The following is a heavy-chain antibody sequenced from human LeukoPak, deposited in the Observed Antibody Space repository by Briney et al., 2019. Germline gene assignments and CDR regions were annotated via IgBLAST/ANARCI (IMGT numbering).Heavy chain of an antibody. Sequence: KPSETLPLTCAVSGYSISSGRYWGWIRQPPGKGLEWIGSVYHSGTTYYNPSLKSRLTISVDTSNNQFSLNLRSVTAADTAVYYCARSLSTAGIDFWGQGTLVTVSS. V-gene: IGHV4-38-2*01. CDR1: GYSISSGRY. CDR3: ARSLSTAGIDF. D-gene: IGHD2-2*01. J-gene: IGHJ4*02. CDR2: VYHSGTT.